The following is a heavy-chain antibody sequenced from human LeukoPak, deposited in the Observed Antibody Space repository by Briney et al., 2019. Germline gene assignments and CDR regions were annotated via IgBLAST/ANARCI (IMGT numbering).Heavy chain of an antibody. CDR3: ARGRSSTSFFIDY. CDR2: ISSSSSYI. D-gene: IGHD2-2*01. J-gene: IGHJ4*02. V-gene: IGHV3-21*01. Sequence: GGSLRLSCTASGFTFSSYSMNWVRQAPGKGLEWVSSISSSSSYIYYADSVKGRFTISRDNAKNSLYLQMNSLRAEDTAMYYCARGRSSTSFFIDYWGQGTLVTVSS. CDR1: GFTFSSYS.